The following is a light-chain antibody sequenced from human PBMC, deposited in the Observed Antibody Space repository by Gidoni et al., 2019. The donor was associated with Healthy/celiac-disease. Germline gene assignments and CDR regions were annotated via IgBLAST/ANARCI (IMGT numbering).Light chain of an antibody. J-gene: IGKJ4*01. CDR1: QSVSSSF. V-gene: IGKV3-20*01. Sequence: EIVLTKSPGTLSLSPAERATLSCRTSQSVSSSFLVWYQQKHGQAPRPLIYDASSRATGLADRCSGCWSGTDYTLTIIRLEHEEFVVYYCQQYGSSTPLTFGGGTKVEIK. CDR2: DAS. CDR3: QQYGSSTPLT.